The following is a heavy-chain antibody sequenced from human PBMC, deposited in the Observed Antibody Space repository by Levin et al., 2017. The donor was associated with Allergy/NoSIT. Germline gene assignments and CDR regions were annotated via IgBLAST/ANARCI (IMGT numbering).Heavy chain of an antibody. D-gene: IGHD4-11*01. CDR3: ARRFAASSNWDFDY. J-gene: IGHJ4*02. CDR2: IYYSGST. V-gene: IGHV4-39*01. Sequence: PGGSLRLSCTVSGVSIGSSSYYWGWIRQPPGTGLEWIGSIYYSGSTYYNPSLKSRLTISVDTSKSQFSLKMTSVTAADTAVYYCARRFAASSNWDFDYWGQGTLVTVSS. CDR1: GVSIGSSSYY.